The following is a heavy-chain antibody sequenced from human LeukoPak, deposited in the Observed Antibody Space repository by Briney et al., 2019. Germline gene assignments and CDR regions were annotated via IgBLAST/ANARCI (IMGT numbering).Heavy chain of an antibody. D-gene: IGHD2-21*02. V-gene: IGHV3-23*01. J-gene: IGHJ4*02. Sequence: GGSLRLSCAASGFTFSSYAMSWVRQAPGKGLEWVSAISGSGGSTYYADSVKGRFTISRDNSKNTLYLQMNSLRAEDTAVYYCAKVPHIVVVTAIYFDYWGQGTLVTVSS. CDR2: ISGSGGST. CDR3: AKVPHIVVVTAIYFDY. CDR1: GFTFSSYA.